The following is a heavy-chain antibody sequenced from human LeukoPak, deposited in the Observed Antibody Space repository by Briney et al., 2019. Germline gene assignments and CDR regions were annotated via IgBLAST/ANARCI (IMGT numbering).Heavy chain of an antibody. V-gene: IGHV4-34*01. CDR2: INHSGST. Sequence: SETPSLTCAVYGGSFSGYYWSWIRQPPGKGLEWIGEINHSGSTNYNPSLKSRVTISVDTSKNQFSLKLSSVTAADTAVYYCARDAGYSYAYYYMDVWGKGTTVTISS. CDR1: GGSFSGYY. D-gene: IGHD5-18*01. J-gene: IGHJ6*03. CDR3: ARDAGYSYAYYYMDV.